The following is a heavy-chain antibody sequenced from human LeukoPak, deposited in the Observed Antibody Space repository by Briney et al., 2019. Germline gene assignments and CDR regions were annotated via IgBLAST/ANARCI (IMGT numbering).Heavy chain of an antibody. CDR3: ARMPRGIEVVTPYYFDN. D-gene: IGHD2-21*02. V-gene: IGHV4-31*03. CDR1: GGSLNSGAYY. J-gene: IGHJ4*02. CDR2: ISYSGST. Sequence: PSETLSLTCSVFGGSLNSGAYYWSWIRQHPGKGLEWIGYISYSGSTYYSPSLKSRVSISADTSKNQFSLNVRSVIAADTAMYYCARMPRGIEVVTPYYFDNWGQGALVTVSS.